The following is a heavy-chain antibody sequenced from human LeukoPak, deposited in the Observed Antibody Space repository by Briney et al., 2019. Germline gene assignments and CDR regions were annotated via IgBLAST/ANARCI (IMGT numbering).Heavy chain of an antibody. CDR2: MSPDSGNK. Sequence: ASVKVSCKASGYTFTTYDIYWVRQATGQGLEWMGGMSPDSGNKGYAQKFQGRATITRNNSISTAFMELSGLRSEDTGVYYCARGPGAIRLWGQGTLVTVSS. D-gene: IGHD3-10*01. J-gene: IGHJ4*02. V-gene: IGHV1-8*03. CDR3: ARGPGAIRL. CDR1: GYTFTTYD.